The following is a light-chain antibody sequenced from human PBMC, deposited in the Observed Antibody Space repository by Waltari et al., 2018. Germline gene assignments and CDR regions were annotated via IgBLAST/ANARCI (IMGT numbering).Light chain of an antibody. J-gene: IGKJ4*01. CDR2: TAA. CDR1: QDVSTW. Sequence: DLQMTQSPSSVSASVGDRVTLTCRASQDVSTWLGWYKQKPGRAPKLLIYTAASLQSGVPSRFSGSGSGTDFTLTISSLQPEDFATYYCLEGNSFPLLTFGGGTKVEIK. CDR3: LEGNSFPLLT. V-gene: IGKV1-12*02.